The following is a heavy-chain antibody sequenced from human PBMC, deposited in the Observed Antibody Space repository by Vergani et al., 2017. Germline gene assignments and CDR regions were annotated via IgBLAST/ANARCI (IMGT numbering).Heavy chain of an antibody. J-gene: IGHJ4*02. D-gene: IGHD1-26*01. Sequence: EVQLVESGGGLVQPGGSLRLSCAASGFTFSSYAMHWVRQAPGKGLEYVSAISSNGGSTYYANSVKGRFTISRDNSKNTLYLQMGSLRAEDMAVYYCARVKEGAGRAFDYWGQGTLVTVSS. CDR1: GFTFSSYA. CDR2: ISSNGGST. CDR3: ARVKEGAGRAFDY. V-gene: IGHV3-64*01.